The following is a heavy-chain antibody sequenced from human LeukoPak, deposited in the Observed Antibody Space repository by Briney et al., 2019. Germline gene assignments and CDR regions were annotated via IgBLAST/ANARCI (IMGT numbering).Heavy chain of an antibody. CDR1: GYTLTSYA. V-gene: IGHV1-3*03. D-gene: IGHD1-26*01. J-gene: IGHJ4*02. CDR2: INDGDGNT. Sequence: ASMKVSRKAFGYTLTSYAVHLVRRAPRQSLEWMGYINDGDGNTKYSQEFQGRVTITRDTSASIVYMELSSLRSEDMAFYYCARERGEFGGSYFLDYWGQGTLVTVSS. CDR3: ARERGEFGGSYFLDY.